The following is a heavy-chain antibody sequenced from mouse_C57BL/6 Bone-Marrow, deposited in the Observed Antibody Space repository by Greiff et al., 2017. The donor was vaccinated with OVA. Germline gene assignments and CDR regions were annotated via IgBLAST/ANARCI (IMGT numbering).Heavy chain of an antibody. V-gene: IGHV5-12*01. J-gene: IGHJ2*01. Sequence: EVQGVESGGGLVQPGGSLKLSCAASGFTFSDYYMYWVRQTPEKRLEWVAYISNGGGSTYYPDTVKGRFTISRDNAKNTLYLQMSRLKSEDTAMYYCARHGGTGFDYWGQGTTLTVSS. CDR2: ISNGGGST. CDR3: ARHGGTGFDY. CDR1: GFTFSDYY.